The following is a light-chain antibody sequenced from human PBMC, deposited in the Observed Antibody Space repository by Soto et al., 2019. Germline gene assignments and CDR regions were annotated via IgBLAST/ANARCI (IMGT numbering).Light chain of an antibody. CDR2: EVS. CDR1: SSDVGGYNY. Sequence: QSVLTQPPSASGSPGQSVTISCTGTSSDVGGYNYVSWYQQHPGKAPKLMIYEVSKRPSGVPDRFSGSKSGNTASLTVSGLQAEDEADYYCSPYAGSNNFPYVFGTGTKVTVL. CDR3: SPYAGSNNFPYV. V-gene: IGLV2-8*01. J-gene: IGLJ1*01.